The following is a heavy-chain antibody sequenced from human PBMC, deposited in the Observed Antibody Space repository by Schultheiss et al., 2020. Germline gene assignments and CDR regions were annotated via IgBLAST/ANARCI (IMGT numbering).Heavy chain of an antibody. Sequence: SETLSLTCAVYGGSFSGYYWSWIRQPPGKGLEWIGEINHSGSTYYNPSLKSRVTMSVDTSKNQFSLKLSSVTTADTAVYYCARNIVVVPAALLYMDVWGKGTTVTVSS. J-gene: IGHJ6*03. D-gene: IGHD2-2*01. CDR3: ARNIVVVPAALLYMDV. CDR2: INHSGST. V-gene: IGHV4-34*01. CDR1: GGSFSGYY.